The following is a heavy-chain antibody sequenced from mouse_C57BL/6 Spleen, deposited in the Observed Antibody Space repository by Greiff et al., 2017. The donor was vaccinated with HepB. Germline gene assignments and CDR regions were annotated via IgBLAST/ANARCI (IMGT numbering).Heavy chain of an antibody. CDR3: TRSYYSNY. D-gene: IGHD2-5*01. CDR2: IDPETGGT. Sequence: VKLMESGAELVRPGASVTLSCKASGYTFTDYEMHWVKQTPVHGLEWIGAIDPETGGTAYTQKFKGKAILTADKSSSTAYMELRSLTSEDSAVYYCTRSYYSNYWGQGTTLTVSS. V-gene: IGHV1-15*01. J-gene: IGHJ2*01. CDR1: GYTFTDYE.